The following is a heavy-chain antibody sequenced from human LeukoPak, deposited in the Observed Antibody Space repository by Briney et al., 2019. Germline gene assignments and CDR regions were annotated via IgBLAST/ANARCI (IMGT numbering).Heavy chain of an antibody. Sequence: GGSLRVSCAASGFTFSSYSMNWVRQAPGNGLEWVSSISSSSSYIYYADSVKGRFTISRDNAKNSLYLQMNSLRAEDTAVYYCARDRAAGDYWGQGTLVTVSS. CDR3: ARDRAAGDY. J-gene: IGHJ4*02. V-gene: IGHV3-21*01. CDR1: GFTFSSYS. CDR2: ISSSSSYI. D-gene: IGHD6-25*01.